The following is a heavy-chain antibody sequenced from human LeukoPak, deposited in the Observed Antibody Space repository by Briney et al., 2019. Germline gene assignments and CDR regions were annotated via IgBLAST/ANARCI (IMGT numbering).Heavy chain of an antibody. J-gene: IGHJ4*02. CDR3: VKDTPLDY. Sequence: GGSLRLSCGASGFTFSNYGMLWVRQAPGKGLDWVAFIRYDGNNKLYADSVKGRFTISRDNSKNTLYLHINSLRAEDTAVYYCVKDTPLDYWGQGPLVTVSS. CDR2: IRYDGNNK. V-gene: IGHV3-30*02. CDR1: GFTFSNYG.